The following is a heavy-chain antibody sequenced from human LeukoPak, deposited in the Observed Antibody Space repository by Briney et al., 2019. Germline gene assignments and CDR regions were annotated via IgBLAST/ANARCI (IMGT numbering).Heavy chain of an antibody. Sequence: SETLSVTCTVAGGSVSSSSYYWGWIRQPPGKGLEWIGSVYYSGSTYYNPSLKSRVTISVVTSKNQFSLKLSSVTAADTAVYYCASGEGVTAVAGGSLDYWGQGTLVTVSS. CDR3: ASGEGVTAVAGGSLDY. CDR2: VYYSGST. J-gene: IGHJ4*02. V-gene: IGHV4-39*07. CDR1: GGSVSSSSYY. D-gene: IGHD6-19*01.